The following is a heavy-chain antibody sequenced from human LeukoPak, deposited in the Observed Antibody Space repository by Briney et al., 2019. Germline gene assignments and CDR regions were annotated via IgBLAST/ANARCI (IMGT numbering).Heavy chain of an antibody. CDR2: IYSGGST. Sequence: PGGSLRLSCAASGFTVSSNYMSWVRQAPGKGLEWVSVIYSGGSTYYADSVKGRFTVSRDNSKNTLYLQMNSLRAEDTAVYYCARAIPDAFDIWGQGTMVTVSS. CDR3: ARAIPDAFDI. V-gene: IGHV3-66*01. J-gene: IGHJ3*02. CDR1: GFTVSSNY.